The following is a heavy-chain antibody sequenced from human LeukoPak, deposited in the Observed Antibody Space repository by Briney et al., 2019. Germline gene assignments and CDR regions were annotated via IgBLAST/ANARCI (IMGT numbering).Heavy chain of an antibody. J-gene: IGHJ4*02. V-gene: IGHV3-23*01. D-gene: IGHD3-10*01. CDR2: ISGSGDST. CDR3: TNRYYFDS. CDR1: GFTFINYA. Sequence: GSLRLSCAASGFTFINYAMNWVRQAPGKGLEWVSTISGSGDSTYYADSVKDRFTISRDNSKNMLYLQMNSLRAEDTAVYYCTNRYYFDSWGQGTLVTVSS.